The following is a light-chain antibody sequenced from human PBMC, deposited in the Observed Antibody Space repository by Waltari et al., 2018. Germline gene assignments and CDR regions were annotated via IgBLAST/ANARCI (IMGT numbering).Light chain of an antibody. V-gene: IGKV3-15*01. J-gene: IGKJ5*01. Sequence: EIVMTQSPATLSVSPGERATLSCRASQSVSSDLAWYQQKPGQAPRLRFYGASTRATGTPARFSGSGSGTDFTLSISSLQSEDFALYYCQQYNDWPKITFGQGTRLEIK. CDR3: QQYNDWPKIT. CDR2: GAS. CDR1: QSVSSD.